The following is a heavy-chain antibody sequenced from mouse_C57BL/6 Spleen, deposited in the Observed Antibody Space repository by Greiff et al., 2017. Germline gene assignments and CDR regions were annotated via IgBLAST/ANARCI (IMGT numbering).Heavy chain of an antibody. J-gene: IGHJ3*01. Sequence: QVQLQQPGAELVKPGASVKLSCKASGYTFTSYWMQWVKQRPGQGLEWIGEIDPSDSYTNYNQKFKGKATLTVDTSSSTAYMQLSSLTSEDSAVYYCARGPYYYGSSYEGFAYWGQGTLVTVSA. D-gene: IGHD1-1*01. V-gene: IGHV1-50*01. CDR1: GYTFTSYW. CDR3: ARGPYYYGSSYEGFAY. CDR2: IDPSDSYT.